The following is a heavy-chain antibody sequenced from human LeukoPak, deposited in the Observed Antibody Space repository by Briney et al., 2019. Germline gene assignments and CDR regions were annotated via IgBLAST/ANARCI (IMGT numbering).Heavy chain of an antibody. D-gene: IGHD5-12*01. J-gene: IGHJ6*02. CDR1: GGSISSYY. CDR3: ARQAGSWLYYYYYGMDV. CDR2: IYYSGST. V-gene: IGHV4-59*08. Sequence: PSETLSLTCTVSGGSISSYYWSWLRQPPGKGLEWIGYIYYSGSTSYNPSLKSRVTISVDTSKNQFSLKLSSVTAADTAVYYCARQAGSWLYYYYYGMDVWGQGTTVTVSS.